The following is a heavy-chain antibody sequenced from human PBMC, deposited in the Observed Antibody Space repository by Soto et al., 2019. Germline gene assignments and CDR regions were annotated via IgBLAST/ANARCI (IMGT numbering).Heavy chain of an antibody. Sequence: PSETLSLTCAVSGYSISSGYYCGWIRQPPGKGLEWIGSIYHSGSTYYNPSLKSRVTISVDTSKNQFSLKLSSVTAADTAVYYCARDRISYCSSTSCYRYYYGMDVWGQGTTVTVSS. J-gene: IGHJ6*02. V-gene: IGHV4-38-2*02. CDR1: GYSISSGYY. CDR3: ARDRISYCSSTSCYRYYYGMDV. D-gene: IGHD2-2*02. CDR2: IYHSGST.